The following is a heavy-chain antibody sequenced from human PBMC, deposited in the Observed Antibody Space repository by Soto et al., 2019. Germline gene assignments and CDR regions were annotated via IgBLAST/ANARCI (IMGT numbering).Heavy chain of an antibody. CDR3: TTYPGDYNFDH. CDR2: FDPDEAET. CDR1: GYTLNEVS. Sequence: QVQLVQAGAEVKKPGASVKVSCKVSGYTLNEVSMHWVRQAPGKGLEWLGGFDPDEAETIYAQHFQGRVTMTEDTSTYTVYIELSSLRSEDTALYFCTTYPGDYNFDHWGQGTLVTVSS. J-gene: IGHJ5*02. D-gene: IGHD4-17*01. V-gene: IGHV1-24*01.